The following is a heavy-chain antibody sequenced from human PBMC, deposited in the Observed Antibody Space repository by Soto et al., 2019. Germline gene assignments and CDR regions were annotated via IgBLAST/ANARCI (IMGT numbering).Heavy chain of an antibody. D-gene: IGHD5-12*01. J-gene: IGHJ6*04. CDR3: ARGPIEGYDKPMGV. CDR2: IIPILGIA. V-gene: IGHV1-69*02. Sequence: QVQLVQSGAEVKKPGSSVKVSCKASGGTFSSYTISWVRQAPGQGLEWMGRIIPILGIANYAQKFQGRVTITADKSTSTAYMELSSLRSEDTAVYYCARGPIEGYDKPMGVWGKGTTVTVSS. CDR1: GGTFSSYT.